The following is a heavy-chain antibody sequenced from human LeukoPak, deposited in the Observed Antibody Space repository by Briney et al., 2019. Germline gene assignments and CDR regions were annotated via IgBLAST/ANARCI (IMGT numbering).Heavy chain of an antibody. CDR3: ARDPEVTSLDY. J-gene: IGHJ4*02. CDR2: ISSSGSTI. Sequence: GGSLRLSCAASGFTFSDYYMSWIHQAPGKGLEWVSYISSSGSTIYYADPVKGRFTISRDNAKNSLYLQMNSLRAEDSAVYYCARDPEVTSLDYWGQGTLVTVSS. D-gene: IGHD2-21*02. V-gene: IGHV3-11*04. CDR1: GFTFSDYY.